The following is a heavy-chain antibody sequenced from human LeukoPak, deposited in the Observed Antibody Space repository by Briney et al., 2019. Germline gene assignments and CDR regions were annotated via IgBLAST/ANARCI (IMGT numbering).Heavy chain of an antibody. CDR3: APAQLRYFDWSDYGMDV. V-gene: IGHV3-48*02. J-gene: IGHJ6*02. CDR1: GFTFSSYS. CDR2: ISSSSSTI. D-gene: IGHD3-9*01. Sequence: GGSLRLSCAASGFTFSSYSMNWVRQAPGKGLEWVSYISSSSSTIYYADSVKGRFTISRDNAKNSLYLQMNSLRDEDTAVYYCAPAQLRYFDWSDYGMDVWGQGTTVTVSS.